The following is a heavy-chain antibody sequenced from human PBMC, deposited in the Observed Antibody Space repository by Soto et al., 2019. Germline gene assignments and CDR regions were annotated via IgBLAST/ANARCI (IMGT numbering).Heavy chain of an antibody. CDR3: ATRPLLPGAP. CDR1: GFTFSSNA. Sequence: EVQLGESGGGLIQPGGSLRLSCAASGFTFSSNAMNWVRQAPGKGLEWVSLIYSGGSTYYADSVKGRFTISRDNSKNTLYLQMSSLRAEDTAVYYCATRPLLPGAPWGQGTMVTVSS. J-gene: IGHJ3*01. CDR2: IYSGGST. V-gene: IGHV3-53*01. D-gene: IGHD3-22*01.